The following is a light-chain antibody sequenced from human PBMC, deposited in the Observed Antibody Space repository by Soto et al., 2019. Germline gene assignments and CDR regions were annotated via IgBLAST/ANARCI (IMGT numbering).Light chain of an antibody. CDR2: AAS. J-gene: IGKJ1*01. CDR1: QGISSY. CDR3: QQYYSYPRT. V-gene: IGKV1-8*01. Sequence: AIRMTQSPSSLSASTGDRVTITCRASQGISSYLAWYQQQPGKAPKLLIYAASTLQSGVPSRFSGSGSGTDFTLTISCLQAEDFATYYCQQYYSYPRTFCQGTKVEIK.